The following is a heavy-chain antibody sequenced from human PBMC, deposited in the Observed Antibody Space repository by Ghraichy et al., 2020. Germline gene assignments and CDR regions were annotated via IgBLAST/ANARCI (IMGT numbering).Heavy chain of an antibody. CDR3: ARASYYYDSSGYELGY. CDR2: ISRSSSYI. D-gene: IGHD3-22*01. CDR1: GFTFSSYS. J-gene: IGHJ4*02. Sequence: GGSLRLSCEASGFTFSSYSMNWVRQAPGKGLEWVSTISRSSSYIYYADSVKGRFTISRDNAKNSLYLQMNSLRAEDTAVYYCARASYYYDSSGYELGYWGQGTLVTVSS. V-gene: IGHV3-21*01.